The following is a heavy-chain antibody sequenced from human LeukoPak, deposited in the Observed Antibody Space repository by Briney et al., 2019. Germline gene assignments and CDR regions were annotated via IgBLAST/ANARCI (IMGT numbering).Heavy chain of an antibody. Sequence: GGSLRLSCAASGFTFSSYAMHWVRQAPGKGLEWVAVISYDGSNKYYADSVKGRFTISRDNSKNTLYLQMNSLRAEDTAVYYCARDRRESSFGGHLNYYFDYWGQGTLVTVSS. J-gene: IGHJ4*02. V-gene: IGHV3-30-3*01. D-gene: IGHD3-16*01. CDR3: ARDRRESSFGGHLNYYFDY. CDR2: ISYDGSNK. CDR1: GFTFSSYA.